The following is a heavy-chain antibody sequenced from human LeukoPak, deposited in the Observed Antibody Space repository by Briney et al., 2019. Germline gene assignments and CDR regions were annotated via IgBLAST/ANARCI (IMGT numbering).Heavy chain of an antibody. V-gene: IGHV1-46*01. CDR2: INPSGGST. CDR1: GYTFTSYY. D-gene: IGHD6-25*01. J-gene: IGHJ3*02. Sequence: ASVKVSCKASGYTFTSYYMHWVRQAPGQGLEWMGIINPSGGSTSYAQKFQGRVAMTRDTSTSTVYMELSSLRSEDTAVYYCATSSARNAFDIWGQGTTVTVSS. CDR3: ATSSARNAFDI.